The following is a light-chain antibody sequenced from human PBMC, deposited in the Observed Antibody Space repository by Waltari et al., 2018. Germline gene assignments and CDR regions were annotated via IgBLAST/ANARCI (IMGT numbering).Light chain of an antibody. CDR3: SLYTSSSTGLYV. Sequence: QSALTQPPSVSGSPGQSVTISCTGTSSDVGSYNRVSWYQQPPGTAPKLMIYEVSNRPSGVPDRCSGSKSGNTASLTISGLQAEDEADYYCSLYTSSSTGLYVFGTGTKVTVL. V-gene: IGLV2-18*01. CDR2: EVS. CDR1: SSDVGSYNR. J-gene: IGLJ1*01.